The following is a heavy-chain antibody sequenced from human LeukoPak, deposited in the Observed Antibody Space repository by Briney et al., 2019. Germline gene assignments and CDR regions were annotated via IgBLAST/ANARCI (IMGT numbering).Heavy chain of an antibody. V-gene: IGHV4-39*07. CDR3: ARDIAEAPLQITGDAFDI. J-gene: IGHJ3*02. D-gene: IGHD5-24*01. CDR1: GGSISSSSYY. Sequence: SETLSLTCTVSGGSISSSSYYWGWIRQPPGKGLEWIGSIYYSGSTYYNPSLKSRVTISVDTSKNQFSLKLSSVTAADTAVYYCARDIAEAPLQITGDAFDIWGQGTMVTVSS. CDR2: IYYSGST.